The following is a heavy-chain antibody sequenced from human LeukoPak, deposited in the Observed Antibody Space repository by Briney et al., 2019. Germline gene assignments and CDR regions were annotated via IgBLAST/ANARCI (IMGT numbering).Heavy chain of an antibody. J-gene: IGHJ3*01. CDR2: ISSSSTYI. Sequence: GGSLRLSCAASGFTFSCYSMLSGRQAPGKGLEWVSSISSSSTYIYYADSVQGRFTISRDSAKNSLYLQTNSLRAEDTAVYYCGRDSIAVADDAFDVWGQGTMVTVSS. CDR1: GFTFSCYS. V-gene: IGHV3-21*01. D-gene: IGHD2-15*01. CDR3: GRDSIAVADDAFDV.